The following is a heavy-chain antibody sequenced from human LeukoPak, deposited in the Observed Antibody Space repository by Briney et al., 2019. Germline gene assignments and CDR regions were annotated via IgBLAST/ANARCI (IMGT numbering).Heavy chain of an antibody. V-gene: IGHV4-39*01. Sequence: SETLSLTCTVSGGSISSSSYYWGWIRQPPGKGLEWIGSIYYSGSTYYDPSLKSRVTISVDTSNNQFSLKLSSVTAADTAVYYCARQQQLVRFNWFDPWGQGTLVTVSS. CDR3: ARQQQLVRFNWFDP. J-gene: IGHJ5*02. CDR2: IYYSGST. CDR1: GGSISSSSYY. D-gene: IGHD6-13*01.